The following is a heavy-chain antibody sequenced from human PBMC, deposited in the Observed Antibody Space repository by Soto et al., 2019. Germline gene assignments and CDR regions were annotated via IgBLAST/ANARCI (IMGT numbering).Heavy chain of an antibody. D-gene: IGHD1-26*01. Sequence: SETLSLTCTVSGGSVSSGSYYWSWIRQPPGKGLEWIGYIYYSGSTNYNPSLKSRVTISVDTSKNQFSLKLSSVTAADTAVYYCARARGIVGATTTVDYWGQGTLVTVSS. CDR1: GGSVSSGSYY. CDR2: IYYSGST. J-gene: IGHJ4*02. V-gene: IGHV4-61*01. CDR3: ARARGIVGATTTVDY.